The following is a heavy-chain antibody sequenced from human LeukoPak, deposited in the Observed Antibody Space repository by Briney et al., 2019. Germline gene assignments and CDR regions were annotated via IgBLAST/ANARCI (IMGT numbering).Heavy chain of an antibody. D-gene: IGHD1-26*01. CDR3: ARARVGDPTDY. V-gene: IGHV3-74*01. CDR1: GFPFSSYA. CDR2: VHGDGNNI. J-gene: IGHJ4*02. Sequence: GGSLRLSCAASGFPFSSYAMYWVRQAPGKGLVWVSRVHGDGNNIGYADSVRGRFTISRDNAKDTLYLQMNSLRPEDTAVYYCARARVGDPTDYWGQGTLVTVSS.